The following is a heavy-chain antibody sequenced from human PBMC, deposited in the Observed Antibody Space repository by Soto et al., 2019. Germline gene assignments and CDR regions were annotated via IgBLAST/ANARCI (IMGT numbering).Heavy chain of an antibody. D-gene: IGHD2-2*01. Sequence: QVQLVQSGAEVKKPGSSVKVPCKASGGTFSSYAISWVRQAPGQGLEWMGGIIPIFGTANYAQKFQGRVTITADESTSTAYMELSSLRSEDTAVYYCASSRSCISTSCHPSSFGYYYYGMDVWGQGTTVTVSS. J-gene: IGHJ6*02. V-gene: IGHV1-69*12. CDR2: IIPIFGTA. CDR3: ASSRSCISTSCHPSSFGYYYYGMDV. CDR1: GGTFSSYA.